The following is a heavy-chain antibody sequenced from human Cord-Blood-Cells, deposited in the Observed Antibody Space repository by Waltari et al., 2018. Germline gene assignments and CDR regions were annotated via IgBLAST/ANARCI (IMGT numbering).Heavy chain of an antibody. J-gene: IGHJ6*02. CDR2: INPIVGTT. Sequence: QVPLVQPGAEVKKPRSSVKVSCKASGGTFSSYATSWLRHAHGQGLEWMGGINPIVGTTNYAQKFHGRVTITADESTSTAYMELSSLRSEDTAVYYWAAEYYYDSRGYYYGIDVWGQGTTVTVSS. V-gene: IGHV1-69*01. CDR1: GGTFSSYA. D-gene: IGHD3-22*01. CDR3: AAEYYYDSRGYYYGIDV.